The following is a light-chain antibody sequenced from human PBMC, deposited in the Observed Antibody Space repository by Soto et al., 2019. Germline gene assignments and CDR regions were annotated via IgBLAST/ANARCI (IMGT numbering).Light chain of an antibody. CDR3: QQRSNWPPWT. CDR1: QTVGSF. J-gene: IGKJ1*01. Sequence: EIVLTQSPAILSLSPGERATLSCRASQTVGSFLAWYQQKPGQAPRLLIYDASNRATGIPARFSGSRSGTDFTLTISSLEPDDFAVYYCQQRSNWPPWTFGQGTEVEIK. V-gene: IGKV3-11*01. CDR2: DAS.